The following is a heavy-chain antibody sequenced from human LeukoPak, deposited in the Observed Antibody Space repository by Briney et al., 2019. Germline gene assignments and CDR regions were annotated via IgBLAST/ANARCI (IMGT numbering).Heavy chain of an antibody. CDR3: YNYYDSSGYYPEYFQH. CDR2: IYYSGST. CDR1: GGSISSYY. Sequence: SETLSLTFTVSGGSISSYYWSWIRQPAGKGLEWIGSIYYSGSTYYNPSLKSRVTISVDTSKNQFSLKLSSVTAADTAVYYCYNYYDSSGYYPEYFQHWGQGTLVTVSS. D-gene: IGHD3-22*01. J-gene: IGHJ1*01. V-gene: IGHV4-59*05.